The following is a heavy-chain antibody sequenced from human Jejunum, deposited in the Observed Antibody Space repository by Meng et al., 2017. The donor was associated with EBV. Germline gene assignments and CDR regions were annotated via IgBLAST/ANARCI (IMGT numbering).Heavy chain of an antibody. Sequence: VQLVESGGGLVLPGGSRRLSCEASEFTFSTYWMHWVRQAPGKGLVWVSVISGSAGNTYYADSVKGRFTISRDLSNNTLYLQMNSLRAEDTAIYYCAKLLKYWGQGTLVTVSS. CDR3: AKLLKY. CDR2: ISGSAGNT. CDR1: EFTFSTYW. J-gene: IGHJ4*02. V-gene: IGHV3-23*04.